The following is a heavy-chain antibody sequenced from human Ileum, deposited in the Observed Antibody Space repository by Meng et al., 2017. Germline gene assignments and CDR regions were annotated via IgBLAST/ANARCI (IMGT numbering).Heavy chain of an antibody. CDR3: ARDCNYAFCHSGNPIYDF. CDR1: GYTFTNYA. V-gene: IGHV1-3*01. J-gene: IGHJ4*02. CDR2: INAGNGDT. D-gene: IGHD3-16*01. Sequence: ASVKVSCKASGYTFTNYAIHWVRQAPGQRLEWMGWINAGNGDTLYSQKFQGRVSITSDTSANTAYMELSTLMSEDTAVYYCARDCNYAFCHSGNPIYDFWGQGTLVTVSS.